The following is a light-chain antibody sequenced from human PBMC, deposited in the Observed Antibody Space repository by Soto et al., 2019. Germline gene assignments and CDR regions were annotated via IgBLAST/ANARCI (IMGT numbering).Light chain of an antibody. V-gene: IGKV1-5*03. CDR2: KAS. CDR1: QTINRW. CDR3: QHYNSYSEA. Sequence: DIQMTQSPSTLSATVGDRVTIPCLASQTINRWLAWYQQKPGEVPKLLIYKASVLESGVPSRFSGSGSGTEFTLTISSLQPDDFATYYCQHYNSYSEAFGQGTKVDIK. J-gene: IGKJ1*01.